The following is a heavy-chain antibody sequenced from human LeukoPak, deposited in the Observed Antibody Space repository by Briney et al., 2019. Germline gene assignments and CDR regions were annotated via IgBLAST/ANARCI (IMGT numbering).Heavy chain of an antibody. D-gene: IGHD4-11*01. CDR3: ARHDPSKNGAYDI. J-gene: IGHJ3*02. Sequence: PSETLSLTCTVSGGSINNYYWSWIRQPPGKGPEWIGYIYYSGTTSYNPSLTSRVTISIDTSKNQFSLKLTSVTAADTAVYYCARHDPSKNGAYDIWGQGAMATVSS. V-gene: IGHV4-59*08. CDR1: GGSINNYY. CDR2: IYYSGTT.